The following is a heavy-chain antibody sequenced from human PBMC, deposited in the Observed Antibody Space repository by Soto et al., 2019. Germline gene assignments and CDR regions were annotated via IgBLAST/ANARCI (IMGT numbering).Heavy chain of an antibody. D-gene: IGHD2-2*01. CDR3: ASSSGDYYYYYMDV. V-gene: IGHV3-23*01. Sequence: GSLRLSCAASGFTFNNYAMSWVRQAPGKGLQWVSSISESGYSTYYADSVKGRFTISRDNSKNTLYLQMNSLRAEDTAVYYCASSSGDYYYYYMDVWGKGATVTVSS. CDR2: ISESGYST. CDR1: GFTFNNYA. J-gene: IGHJ6*03.